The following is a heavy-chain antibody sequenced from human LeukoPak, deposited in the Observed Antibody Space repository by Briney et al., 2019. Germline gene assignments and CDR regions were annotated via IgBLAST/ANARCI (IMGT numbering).Heavy chain of an antibody. V-gene: IGHV3-48*01. J-gene: IGHJ6*02. Sequence: SVKGRCTISRDNAKNSLYLQMNSLRAEDTAVYYCARAYYYGLDVWGQGTTVTVSS. CDR3: ARAYYYGLDV.